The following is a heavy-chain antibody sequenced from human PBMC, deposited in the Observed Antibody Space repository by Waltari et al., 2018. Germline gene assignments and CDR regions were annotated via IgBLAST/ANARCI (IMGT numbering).Heavy chain of an antibody. CDR1: GYSFTSYW. CDR2: IEPTDSYS. D-gene: IGHD7-27*01. V-gene: IGHV5-10-1*03. CDR3: ARLGPREAFDI. Sequence: EVQLVQSGAEVKKPGESLRISCKGSGYSFTSYWIIWVRQMPGKGLEWMGRIEPTDSYSNQRPSFQGHVTISADKPISTAYLQWSSLKASDTATYYCARLGPREAFDIWGQGTMVTVSA. J-gene: IGHJ3*02.